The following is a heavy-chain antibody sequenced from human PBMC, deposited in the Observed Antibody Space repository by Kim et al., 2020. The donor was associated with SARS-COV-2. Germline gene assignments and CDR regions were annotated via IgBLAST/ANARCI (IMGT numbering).Heavy chain of an antibody. D-gene: IGHD1-20*01. CDR2: IKSKTDGGTT. Sequence: GGSLRLSCAASGFTFSNAWMSWVRQAPGKGLEWVGRIKSKTDGGTTDYAAPVKGRFTISRDDSKNTLYLQMNSLKTEDTAVYYCTTDPAGYNWNDAWFDPWGQGTLVTVSS. V-gene: IGHV3-15*01. J-gene: IGHJ5*02. CDR1: GFTFSNAW. CDR3: TTDPAGYNWNDAWFDP.